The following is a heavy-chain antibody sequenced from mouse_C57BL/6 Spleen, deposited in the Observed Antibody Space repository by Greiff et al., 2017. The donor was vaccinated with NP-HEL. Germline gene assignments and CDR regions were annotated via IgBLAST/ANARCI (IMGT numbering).Heavy chain of an antibody. CDR2: ISNGGGST. J-gene: IGHJ4*01. CDR1: GFTFSDYY. CDR3: ARRGYYYGSSLYAMDY. V-gene: IGHV5-12*01. D-gene: IGHD1-1*01. Sequence: EVKLVESGGGLVQPGGSLKLSCAASGFTFSDYYMYWVRQTPEQRLEWVAYISNGGGSTYYPDTVKGRFTISRDNAKNTLYLQMSRLKSEDTAMYYCARRGYYYGSSLYAMDYWGQGTSVTVSS.